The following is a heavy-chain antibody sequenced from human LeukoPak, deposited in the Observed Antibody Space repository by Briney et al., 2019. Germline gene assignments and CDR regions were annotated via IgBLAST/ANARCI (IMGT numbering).Heavy chain of an antibody. CDR3: ARWHCDSTSCYKNWYFDL. Sequence: PGGSLRLSCAASGFTFSSYEMSWVRQAAGKGREWVSYISDSGSNIYYADSVKGRFTISRDNAKNSLSLQMISLRAEDTAVYYCARWHCDSTSCYKNWYFDLWRRGTQVTVSS. V-gene: IGHV3-48*03. CDR2: ISDSGSNI. J-gene: IGHJ2*01. CDR1: GFTFSSYE. D-gene: IGHD2-2*01.